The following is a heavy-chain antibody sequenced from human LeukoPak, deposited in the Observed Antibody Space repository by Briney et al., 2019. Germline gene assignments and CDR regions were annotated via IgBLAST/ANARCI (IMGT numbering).Heavy chain of an antibody. V-gene: IGHV3-7*01. CDR2: IKQDGSEK. CDR1: GFTFSSYW. CDR3: ARVSKTYSYGYLNDY. Sequence: PGGSLRLSCAASGFTFSSYWMSWVRQAPGKGLEWVANIKQDGSEKYYVDSVKGRFTISRDNAKNSLYLQMSSLRAEDTAVYYCARVSKTYSYGYLNDYWGQGTLVTVSS. D-gene: IGHD5-18*01. J-gene: IGHJ4*02.